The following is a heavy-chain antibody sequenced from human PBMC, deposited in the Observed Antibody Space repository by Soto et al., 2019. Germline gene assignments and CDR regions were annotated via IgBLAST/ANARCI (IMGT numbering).Heavy chain of an antibody. CDR3: ARDLWFGEFAQGFDP. V-gene: IGHV3-7*01. D-gene: IGHD3-10*01. Sequence: EVQLVESGGGLVQPGGSLRLSCAASGFTFSSYWMSWVRQAPGKGLEWVANIKQDGSEKYYVDSVKGRFTISRDNAKNSLYLQMNSLRAEDTAVYYCARDLWFGEFAQGFDPWGQGTLVTVSS. CDR1: GFTFSSYW. J-gene: IGHJ5*02. CDR2: IKQDGSEK.